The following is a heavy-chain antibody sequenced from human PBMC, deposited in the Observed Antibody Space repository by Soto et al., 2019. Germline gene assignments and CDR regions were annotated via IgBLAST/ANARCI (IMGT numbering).Heavy chain of an antibody. V-gene: IGHV5-51*01. CDR1: GYSFTSYW. CDR2: IYPGDSDT. J-gene: IGHJ3*02. D-gene: IGHD6-19*01. CDR3: ARRLDSSGWPRAFDI. Sequence: ASVKVSCKGSGYSFTSYWIGWVRQMPGKGLEWMGIIYPGDSDTRYSPSFQGQVTISADKSISTAYLQWSSLKASDTAMYYCARRLDSSGWPRAFDIWGQGTMVTVSS.